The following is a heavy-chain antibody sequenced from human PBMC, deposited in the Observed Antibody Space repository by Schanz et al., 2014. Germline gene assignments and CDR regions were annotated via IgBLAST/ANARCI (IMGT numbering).Heavy chain of an antibody. CDR2: ISSSGTST. D-gene: IGHD7-27*01. CDR1: GFTFSDYF. Sequence: QVQLVESGGGLVKPGGSLRLSCSASGFTFSDYFMTWIRQAPGKGLEWLSYISSSGTSTYYADSVKGRFTISRDNARNSLYLQMNNLRVEDTAVYYCARENLNWEAFDIWGQGTVVTVSS. CDR3: ARENLNWEAFDI. V-gene: IGHV3-11*04. J-gene: IGHJ3*02.